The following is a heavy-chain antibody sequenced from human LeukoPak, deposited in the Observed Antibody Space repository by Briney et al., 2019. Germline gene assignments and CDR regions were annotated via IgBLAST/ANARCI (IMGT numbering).Heavy chain of an antibody. D-gene: IGHD4-17*01. CDR1: GGSFSGYY. CDR2: INHSGST. V-gene: IGHV4-34*01. Sequence: SETLSLTCAVYGGSFSGYYWSWIRQPPRKGLEWIGEINHSGSTNYNPSLKSRVTISVDTSKNQFSLKLSSVTAADTAVYYCASRDYGDYYFDYWGQGTLVTVSS. CDR3: ASRDYGDYYFDY. J-gene: IGHJ4*02.